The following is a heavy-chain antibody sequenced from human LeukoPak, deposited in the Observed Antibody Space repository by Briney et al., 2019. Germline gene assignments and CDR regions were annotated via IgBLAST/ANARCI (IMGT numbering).Heavy chain of an antibody. CDR3: AKAAVAAAYYYYYMDV. CDR1: GFTVSSNY. V-gene: IGHV3-30*02. J-gene: IGHJ6*03. Sequence: GGSLRLSCAASGFTVSSNYMSWVRQAPGKGLEWVAFIRYDGSNKYYADSVKGRFTISRDNSKNTLYLQMNSLRAEDTAVYYCAKAAVAAAYYYYYMDVWGKGTTVTISS. D-gene: IGHD6-19*01. CDR2: IRYDGSNK.